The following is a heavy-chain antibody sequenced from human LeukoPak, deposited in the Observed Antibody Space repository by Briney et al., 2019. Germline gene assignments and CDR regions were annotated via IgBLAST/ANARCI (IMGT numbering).Heavy chain of an antibody. J-gene: IGHJ3*02. V-gene: IGHV4-59*08. CDR1: GGSISSYY. CDR3: ARPISVSGSYDAFDI. CDR2: ICYSGST. D-gene: IGHD2-2*02. Sequence: SETLSLTCTVSGGSISSYYWSWIRQPPGKGLEWIGYICYSGSTNYNPSLKSRVTISVDTSKNQFSLKLSSVTAADTAVYYCARPISVSGSYDAFDIWGQGTMVTVSS.